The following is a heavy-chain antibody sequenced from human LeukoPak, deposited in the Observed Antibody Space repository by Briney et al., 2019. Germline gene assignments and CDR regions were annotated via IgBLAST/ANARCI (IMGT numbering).Heavy chain of an antibody. CDR2: ISSSSSYI. D-gene: IGHD6-6*01. V-gene: IGHV3-21*01. CDR1: GFTFSSYS. Sequence: SGGSLRLSCAASGFTFSSYSMNWVRQAPGKGLEWVSSISSSSSYIYYADSVKGRFTISRDNAKNSLYLQMNSLRAEDTAVYYCARGDEYSSSKFDYWGQGTLVTVSS. CDR3: ARGDEYSSSKFDY. J-gene: IGHJ4*02.